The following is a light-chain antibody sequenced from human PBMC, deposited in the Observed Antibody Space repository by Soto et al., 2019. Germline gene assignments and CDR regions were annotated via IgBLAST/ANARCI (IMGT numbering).Light chain of an antibody. J-gene: IGKJ1*01. CDR3: QQYGSSPWT. V-gene: IGKV3-20*01. Sequence: EIVLTQSPGTLSLSSGERATLSCRASQSVSSSYLAWYQQKPGQAPRLLIYGASSRATGIPDRFRGSGSGTDFTLTITRLEPEDFAVYYCQQYGSSPWTFGQGTKVDIK. CDR1: QSVSSSY. CDR2: GAS.